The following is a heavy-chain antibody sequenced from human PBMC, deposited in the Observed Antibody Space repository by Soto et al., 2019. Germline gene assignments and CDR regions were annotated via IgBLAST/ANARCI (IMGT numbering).Heavy chain of an antibody. Sequence: QVQLVQSGAEVKKPGASVKVSCKTSGYTFTDYYIHWVRQAPGQGLEWMGWVNPNSGGTKYAQKFQGWVTMTRDTSISTVYMELSSLKSDDMAVYYCAREGAATANYGMDVWGQGTTVTVSS. CDR3: AREGAATANYGMDV. J-gene: IGHJ6*02. CDR1: GYTFTDYY. D-gene: IGHD2-15*01. V-gene: IGHV1-2*04. CDR2: VNPNSGGT.